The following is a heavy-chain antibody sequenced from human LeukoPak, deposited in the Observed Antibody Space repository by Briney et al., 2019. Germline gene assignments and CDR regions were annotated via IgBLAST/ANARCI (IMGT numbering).Heavy chain of an antibody. D-gene: IGHD1-26*01. CDR3: ARSDYSGSYYAPGY. CDR1: GYTFTDFY. J-gene: IGHJ4*02. Sequence: GASVKVSCKASGYTFTDFYMHWVRQAPGQGLEWMGIINPTSGSTSYAQKFQGRFTMTRDTSTSTVYMELSSLRSEDTAVYYCARSDYSGSYYAPGYWGQGTLVTVSS. CDR2: INPTSGST. V-gene: IGHV1-46*01.